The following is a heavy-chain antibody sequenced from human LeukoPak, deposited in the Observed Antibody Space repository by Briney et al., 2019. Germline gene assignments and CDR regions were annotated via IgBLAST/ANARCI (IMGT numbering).Heavy chain of an antibody. CDR2: IYSGGFT. V-gene: IGHV3-66*01. Sequence: GGSLRLSCAASGFNITSNYMNWVRQAPGKGLEWVAIIYSGGFTYYRDSVKGRFTIYRDNSKNTLCLQMNSLRAEDTAVYYCARGYSGYDGYAFDIWGQGTMVTVSS. CDR3: ARGYSGYDGYAFDI. J-gene: IGHJ3*02. CDR1: GFNITSNY. D-gene: IGHD5-12*01.